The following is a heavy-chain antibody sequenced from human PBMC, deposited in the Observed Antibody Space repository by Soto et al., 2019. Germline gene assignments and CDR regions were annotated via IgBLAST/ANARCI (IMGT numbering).Heavy chain of an antibody. J-gene: IGHJ4*02. D-gene: IGHD3-22*01. CDR2: IIPIFGTA. CDR1: GGTFSSYA. Sequence: ASVKVSCKASGGTFSSYAISWVRQAPGQGLEWMGGIIPIFGTANYAQKFQGRVTITADESTSTAYMELSSLRSEDTAVYYCARGVSSGYYDYWGQGTLVPVSS. V-gene: IGHV1-69*13. CDR3: ARGVSSGYYDY.